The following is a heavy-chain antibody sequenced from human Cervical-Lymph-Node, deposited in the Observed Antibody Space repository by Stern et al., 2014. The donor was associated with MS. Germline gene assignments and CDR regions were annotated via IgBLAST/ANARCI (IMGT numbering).Heavy chain of an antibody. CDR3: AKDRGATWYMSFVY. D-gene: IGHD6-13*01. J-gene: IGHJ4*02. CDR2: ISWNSGTI. Sequence: EVQLVESGGGLVQPGRSLRLSCAVSGFTFDDYAMHWVRQAPGKGLEWGSGISWNSGTIGYADSVKGRFTISRDNAKNSLYLQMNSLRVEDTAVYYCAKDRGATWYMSFVYWGQGTLVTVSS. V-gene: IGHV3-9*01. CDR1: GFTFDDYA.